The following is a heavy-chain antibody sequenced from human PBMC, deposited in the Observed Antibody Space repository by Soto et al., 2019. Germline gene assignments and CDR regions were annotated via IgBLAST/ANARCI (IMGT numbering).Heavy chain of an antibody. CDR3: IDGGAIGPPPLDP. CDR2: TSASGAVT. J-gene: IGHJ5*02. V-gene: IGHV3-23*01. Sequence: DVHLLESGGELVQPGGSLRLSCVASGFTFYSHAMSWVRQAPGKGLEWVSGTSASGAVTYYADSVKGRFTMSRDNAKNTLWLQMNSLRVEDTAVYYCIDGGAIGPPPLDPWGQGTLVIVSS. CDR1: GFTFYSHA. D-gene: IGHD2-21*01.